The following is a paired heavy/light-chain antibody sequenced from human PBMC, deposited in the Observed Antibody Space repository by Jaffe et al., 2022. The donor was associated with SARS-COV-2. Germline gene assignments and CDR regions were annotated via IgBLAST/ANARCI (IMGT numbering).Heavy chain of an antibody. V-gene: IGHV3-23*01. CDR3: VKDRSYGYYDSASGGWFDP. D-gene: IGHD3-22*01. CDR1: GFTFSSYA. J-gene: IGHJ5*02. CDR2: ISASGGST. Sequence: DVQLLESGGDLVKPGGSLRLSCAASGFTFSSYAMSWVRQAPGKGLEWVSAISASGGSTYYADSVKGRFTISRDNSKNTVYLQMNSLRAEDTAVYYCVKDRSYGYYDSASGGWFDPWGQGTLVTVSS.
Light chain of an antibody. J-gene: IGKJ1*01. Sequence: AIQMTQSPSSLSASVGDRVTITCRASQGIRNDLGWFQQKPGKAPKLLIYAASNLQSGVPSRFSGSGSGTDFTLTISSLQPEDFATYYCLQDYTYPVTFGQGTKVEI. CDR2: AAS. CDR3: LQDYTYPVT. CDR1: QGIRND. V-gene: IGKV1-6*01.